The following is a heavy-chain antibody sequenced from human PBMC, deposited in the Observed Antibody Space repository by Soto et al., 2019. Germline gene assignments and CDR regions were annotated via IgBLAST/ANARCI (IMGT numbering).Heavy chain of an antibody. J-gene: IGHJ4*02. CDR2: IYYSGST. Sequence: QVQLQESGPGLVKPSETLSLTCTVSGGSVSSGSYYWSWIRQPPGKGLEWIGYIYYSGSTNYNPSLMSLVTISLDTSKNQFSLKLSSVTAADTAVYYWARRWAMVRGVTEYWGQGTLVTVSS. D-gene: IGHD3-10*01. CDR1: GGSVSSGSYY. V-gene: IGHV4-61*01. CDR3: ARRWAMVRGVTEY.